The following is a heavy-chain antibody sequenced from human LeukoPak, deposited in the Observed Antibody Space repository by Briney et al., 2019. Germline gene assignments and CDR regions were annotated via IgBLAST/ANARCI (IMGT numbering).Heavy chain of an antibody. V-gene: IGHV4-34*01. CDR1: GGSFSGYY. J-gene: IGHJ4*02. CDR3: ARWGIYYYDSSGYYYSPPFDY. CDR2: INHSGST. D-gene: IGHD3-22*01. Sequence: SETLSLTCAVYGGSFSGYYLSWIRQPPGKGLEWIWEINHSGSTKYYPSLESRVTISVDTSKNQFSLKLSSVTAADTAVYYCARWGIYYYDSSGYYYSPPFDYWGQGTLVTVSS.